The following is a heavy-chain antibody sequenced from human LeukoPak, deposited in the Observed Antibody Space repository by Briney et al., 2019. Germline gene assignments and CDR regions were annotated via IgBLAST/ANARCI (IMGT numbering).Heavy chain of an antibody. V-gene: IGHV4-59*02. CDR3: ARVRLSSGFSN. CDR1: GASVSDYD. CDR2: VYNSGIT. Sequence: SETLSLTCSVSGASVSDYDCNWIRQPPGQGLEWIGWVYNSGITNYNPSLRRRVTISVDTSKNRSSLKLHSVPAADMAVHYCARVRLSSGFSNWGQGTLVTVSS. J-gene: IGHJ4*02. D-gene: IGHD3-22*01.